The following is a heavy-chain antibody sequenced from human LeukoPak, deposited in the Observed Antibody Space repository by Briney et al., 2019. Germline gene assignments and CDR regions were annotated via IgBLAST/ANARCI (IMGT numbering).Heavy chain of an antibody. CDR1: GGSFSGYY. V-gene: IGHV4-34*01. CDR3: VRSFWGYYFDY. D-gene: IGHD3-16*01. Sequence: PSETLSLTCAVYGGSFSGYYWSWIRQPPGKGLEWIGEINHSGSTNYNPSLKSRVTISVDTSKNQFSLNLSSVTAADTAVYYCVRSFWGYYFDYWGQGILVTVSS. J-gene: IGHJ4*02. CDR2: INHSGST.